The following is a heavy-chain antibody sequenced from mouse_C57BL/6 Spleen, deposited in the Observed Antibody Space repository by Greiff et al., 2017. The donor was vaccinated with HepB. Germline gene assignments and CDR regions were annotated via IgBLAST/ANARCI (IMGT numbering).Heavy chain of an antibody. CDR3: ARQGYYGSREYYFDY. Sequence: EVMLVESGGGLVKPGGSLKLSCAASGFTFSSYTMSWVRQTPEKRLEWVATISGGGGNTYYPDSVKGRFTISRDNAKNTLYLQMSSLRSEDTALYYGARQGYYGSREYYFDYWGQGTTLTVSS. D-gene: IGHD1-1*01. V-gene: IGHV5-9*01. CDR2: ISGGGGNT. CDR1: GFTFSSYT. J-gene: IGHJ2*01.